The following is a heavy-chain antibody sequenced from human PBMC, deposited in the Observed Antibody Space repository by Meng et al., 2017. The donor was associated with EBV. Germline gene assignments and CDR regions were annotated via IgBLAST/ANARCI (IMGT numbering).Heavy chain of an antibody. CDR3: ARGVNLGSWFDY. CDR2: INHSGST. D-gene: IGHD6-13*01. V-gene: IGHV4-34*01. Sequence: QGQLQPWAAGLLRPSETLSVSSAGDGWSFSCYYWSWIRQPPGKGLEWIGEINHSGSTNYNPSLKSRATISVDTSKNQFSLKLSSVTAADTAVYYCARGVNLGSWFDYWGQGTLVTVSS. J-gene: IGHJ4*02. CDR1: GWSFSCYY.